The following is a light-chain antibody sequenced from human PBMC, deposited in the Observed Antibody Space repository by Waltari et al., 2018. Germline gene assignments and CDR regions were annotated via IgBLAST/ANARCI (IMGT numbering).Light chain of an antibody. CDR1: QSVRRY. V-gene: IGKV3-20*01. J-gene: IGKJ1*01. CDR2: DAS. Sequence: EIVLTQSPGNLSLSPGARATVSCRASQSVRRYLAGYQQKPGQAPRILSYDASTRATGIPDRFSGGGSGTDFSLTISRLEPEDFAVYYCQKYGSLPATFGQGAKVEI. CDR3: QKYGSLPAT.